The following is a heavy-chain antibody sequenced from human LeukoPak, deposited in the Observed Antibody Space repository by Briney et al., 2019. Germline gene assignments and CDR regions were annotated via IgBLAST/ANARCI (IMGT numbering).Heavy chain of an antibody. CDR1: GGSISSSSYY. CDR3: ASRSGSYYGGVDY. CDR2: IYYSGST. Sequence: PSETLSLTCTVSGGSISSSSYYWGWIRQPPGKGLEWIESIYYSGSTYYNPSRKSRVTISVDTSKNQFSLKLSSVTAADTAVYYCASRSGSYYGGVDYWGQGTLVTGSS. V-gene: IGHV4-39*01. J-gene: IGHJ4*02. D-gene: IGHD1-26*01.